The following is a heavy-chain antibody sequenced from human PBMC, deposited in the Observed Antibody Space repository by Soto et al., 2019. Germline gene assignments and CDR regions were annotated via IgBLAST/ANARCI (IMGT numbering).Heavy chain of an antibody. J-gene: IGHJ4*02. CDR3: ARGGNGYHILTGFSYHY. CDR1: GGSISSGDYY. D-gene: IGHD3-9*01. V-gene: IGHV4-30-4*01. CDR2: IYYSGYT. Sequence: QVQLQESGPGLVKPSQTLSLTCTVSGGSISSGDYYWTWIRQPPGKGLEWIGYIYYSGYTYYNPSLKSRITISVHTSKNQFSLKLTSVTAADTAVYFCARGGNGYHILTGFSYHYWGQGTLVTVSS.